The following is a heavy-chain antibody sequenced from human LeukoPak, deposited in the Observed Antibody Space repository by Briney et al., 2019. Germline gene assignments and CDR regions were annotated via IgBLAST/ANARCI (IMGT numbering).Heavy chain of an antibody. CDR3: ASLVLRYFDWLSH. CDR1: GFTFSSYE. V-gene: IGHV3-48*03. CDR2: ISSSGSTI. Sequence: GGSLRLSCAVSGFTFSSYEMNWVRQAPGKGLEWVSYISSSGSTIYYADSVKGRFTISRDNAKNSLYLQMNSLRAEVTAVYYCASLVLRYFDWLSHWGQGTLVTVSS. J-gene: IGHJ4*02. D-gene: IGHD3-9*01.